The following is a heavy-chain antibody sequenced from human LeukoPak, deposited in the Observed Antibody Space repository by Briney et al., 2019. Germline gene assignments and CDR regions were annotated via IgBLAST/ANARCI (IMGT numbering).Heavy chain of an antibody. V-gene: IGHV3-11*01. Sequence: PGGSLRLSCAASDFTLSDYYMTWIRQVPGKGLEWLSYISNSGSDIYSADSVKGRFTISRDNAKNSLYLQMNSLRAEDTAVYYCARSYRATAGIVDVWGQGTTVTVSS. J-gene: IGHJ6*02. D-gene: IGHD6-13*01. CDR1: DFTLSDYY. CDR2: ISNSGSDI. CDR3: ARSYRATAGIVDV.